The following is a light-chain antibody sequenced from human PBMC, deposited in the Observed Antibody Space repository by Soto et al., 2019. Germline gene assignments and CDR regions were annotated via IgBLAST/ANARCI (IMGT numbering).Light chain of an antibody. V-gene: IGKV3-20*01. CDR2: GAS. J-gene: IGKJ3*01. CDR1: QSVSSKY. Sequence: DIVLTQSPGTLSLSPGERATLSCRASQSVSSKYLAGYQQKPGQAPRVLIYGASIRATGIPERFSGGGSGTDFTLTITRLEPEDFAVYYCQQYGSSLFTFGPGTKVDIK. CDR3: QQYGSSLFT.